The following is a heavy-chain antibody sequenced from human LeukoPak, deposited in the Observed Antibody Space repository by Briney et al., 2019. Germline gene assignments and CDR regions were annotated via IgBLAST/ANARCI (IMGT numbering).Heavy chain of an antibody. J-gene: IGHJ4*02. V-gene: IGHV1-8*01. CDR2: INPNSGNT. CDR1: GYTFTSHD. CDR3: TRVPRESYSH. Sequence: GASVKASCKASGYTFTSHDINWVRQATGQGLEWVGYINPNSGNTGYAQKFQGRVTLTRDTSINTAYMELTSLRSEDTAVYYCTRVPRESYSHWGQGTLVTVSS. D-gene: IGHD1-26*01.